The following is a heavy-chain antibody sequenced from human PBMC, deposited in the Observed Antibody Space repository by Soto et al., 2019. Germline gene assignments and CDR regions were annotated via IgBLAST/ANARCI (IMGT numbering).Heavy chain of an antibody. CDR1: GFSLSTSGVG. CDR2: IYWDDDK. V-gene: IGHV2-5*02. D-gene: IGHD4-17*01. Sequence: QITLKESGPTLVKPTQTLTLTCTFSGFSLSTSGVGVGWIRQPPGKALEWLALIYWDDDKRYSPSLKSRLTITKDTSKTPVVLTMTNMDPVDTATYYCAHRLRRYGDHAPFDYWGQGTLVTVSS. J-gene: IGHJ4*02. CDR3: AHRLRRYGDHAPFDY.